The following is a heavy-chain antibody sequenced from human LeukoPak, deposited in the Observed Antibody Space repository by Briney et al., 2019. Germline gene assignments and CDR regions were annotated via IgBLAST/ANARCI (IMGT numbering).Heavy chain of an antibody. CDR1: GGSISSSDW. CDR2: IHLSGIT. CDR3: ARVISSAWRQNDL. J-gene: IGHJ5*02. D-gene: IGHD3-22*01. V-gene: IGHV4-4*02. Sequence: SGTLSLTCAVSGGSISSSDWWSRVRQPPGKGLEWIGEIHLSGITNLNPSLRSRVSMSVDKSKNQFSLNLSSVTAADTAVYYCARVISSAWRQNDLWGQGSLVTVSS.